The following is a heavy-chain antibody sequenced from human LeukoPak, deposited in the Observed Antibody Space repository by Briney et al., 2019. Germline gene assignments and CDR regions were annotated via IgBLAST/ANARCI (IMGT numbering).Heavy chain of an antibody. CDR2: INAGNGNT. V-gene: IGHV1-3*01. Sequence: ASVKVSCKASGYTFTSYAMHWVRQAPGQRLEWMGWINAGNGNTKYSQKFQGRVTITRDTSASTAYVELSSLRSGDTAVYYCARVSSSWSGSFGYWGQGTLVTVSS. D-gene: IGHD6-13*01. J-gene: IGHJ4*02. CDR1: GYTFTSYA. CDR3: ARVSSSWSGSFGY.